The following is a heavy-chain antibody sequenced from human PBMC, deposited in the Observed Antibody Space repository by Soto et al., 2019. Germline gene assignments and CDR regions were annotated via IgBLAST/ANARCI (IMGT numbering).Heavy chain of an antibody. Sequence: GESLKISCKGSGYSFTSYWIGWVRQMPGKGLEWMGIIYPGDSDTRYSPSFQGQVTISADKSISTAYLQWSSLKASDTAMYYCVRHGMELLISHYYYYGMDVWGQGTTVTVSS. CDR1: GYSFTSYW. D-gene: IGHD1-7*01. J-gene: IGHJ6*02. CDR2: IYPGDSDT. V-gene: IGHV5-51*01. CDR3: VRHGMELLISHYYYYGMDV.